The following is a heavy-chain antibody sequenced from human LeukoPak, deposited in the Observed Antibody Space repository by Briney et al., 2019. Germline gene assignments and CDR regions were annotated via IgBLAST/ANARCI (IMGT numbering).Heavy chain of an antibody. D-gene: IGHD6-13*01. V-gene: IGHV1-18*01. CDR2: ISAYNGNT. J-gene: IGHJ4*02. CDR1: GYTFTSYG. Sequence: RASVKVSCRASGYTFTSYGISWVRQAPGQGLEGMGWISAYNGNTNYAQTLQGRVTMTTDTYTTTAYMELRSLRSDDTAVYYCARVMTGYSSSWYEGYFDYWGQGTLVTVSS. CDR3: ARVMTGYSSSWYEGYFDY.